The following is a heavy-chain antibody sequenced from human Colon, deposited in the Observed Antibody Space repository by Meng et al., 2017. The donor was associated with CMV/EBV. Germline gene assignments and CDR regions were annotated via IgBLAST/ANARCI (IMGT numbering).Heavy chain of an antibody. J-gene: IGHJ6*02. V-gene: IGHV4-59*01. Sequence: SETLSLTCSVSGGSMITFYYTWIRQSPGRALEWLGFVYFSGRTKYNPSLSSRLSMSLDVAENQVSLKMTSVTAADTAVYYCARSNYSTFDGGLPYYYYGMDVWGQGTTVTVS. D-gene: IGHD2-2*01. CDR3: ARSNYSTFDGGLPYYYYGMDV. CDR2: VYFSGRT. CDR1: GGSMITFY.